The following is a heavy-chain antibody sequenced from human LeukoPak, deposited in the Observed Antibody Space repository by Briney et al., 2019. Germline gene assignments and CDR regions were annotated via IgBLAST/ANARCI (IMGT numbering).Heavy chain of an antibody. J-gene: IGHJ4*02. D-gene: IGHD6-19*01. CDR2: IYYSGST. CDR1: GGSISSGGYY. Sequence: PSETLSLTCTVSGGSISSGGYYWSWIRQHPGKGLEWIGYIYYSGSTYYNPSLKSRVTISVDTSRNQFSLKLSSVTAADTAVYYCARIGSGWNGLAGIDYWGQGTLVTVSS. V-gene: IGHV4-31*03. CDR3: ARIGSGWNGLAGIDY.